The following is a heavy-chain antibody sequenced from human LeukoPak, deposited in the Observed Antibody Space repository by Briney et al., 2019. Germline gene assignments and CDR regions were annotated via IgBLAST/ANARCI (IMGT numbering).Heavy chain of an antibody. Sequence: SETLSLTCAVYGGSFSGCYWSWIRQPPGKGLEWIGEINHSGSTNYNPSLKSRVTISVDTSKNQFSLKLSSVTAADTAVYYCARGRRSIAARPSWYFDLWGRGTLVTVSS. J-gene: IGHJ2*01. CDR3: ARGRRSIAARPSWYFDL. CDR2: INHSGST. CDR1: GGSFSGCY. V-gene: IGHV4-34*01. D-gene: IGHD6-6*01.